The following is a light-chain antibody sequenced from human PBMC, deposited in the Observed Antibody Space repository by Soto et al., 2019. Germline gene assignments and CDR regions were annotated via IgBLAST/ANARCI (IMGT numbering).Light chain of an antibody. CDR3: QQYEIYPIT. CDR1: QNINSW. CDR2: KAA. Sequence: DIQMTQSPSTLSASVGDRVTITCRASQNINSWLAWYQQKPGKAPKLLIYKAARLESGVPSRFSGSGSGTEFTLTISSLQPDDFAAYYCQQYEIYPITFGRGTRLEIK. J-gene: IGKJ5*01. V-gene: IGKV1-5*03.